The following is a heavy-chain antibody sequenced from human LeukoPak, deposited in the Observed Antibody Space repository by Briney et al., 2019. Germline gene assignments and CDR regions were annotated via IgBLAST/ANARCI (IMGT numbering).Heavy chain of an antibody. CDR1: GGSFSGYY. V-gene: IGHV4-34*01. J-gene: IGHJ3*02. D-gene: IGHD6-19*01. CDR3: ARVSADLDAFDI. CDR2: INHSGST. Sequence: SETLSLTCAVYGGSFSGYYWSWIRQPPGKGLEWIGEINHSGSTNYNPSLKSRVTISVDTSKNQFSLKLSSVTAADTAVYYCARVSADLDAFDIWGQGTMVTVSS.